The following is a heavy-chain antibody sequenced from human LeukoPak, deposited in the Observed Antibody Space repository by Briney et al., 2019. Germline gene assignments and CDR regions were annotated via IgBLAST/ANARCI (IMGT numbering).Heavy chain of an antibody. Sequence: ASVKVSCRVSGDTLTELSMHWGRKIPGKGLEWMGGFGPQNGPIYAQHFQGRVTMTEDISTDTVYMELNSLRSEDTAVYYCVTAARDIWGQGTTVIVSS. CDR2: FGPQNGP. J-gene: IGHJ6*02. CDR3: VTAARDI. CDR1: GDTLTELS. V-gene: IGHV1-24*01.